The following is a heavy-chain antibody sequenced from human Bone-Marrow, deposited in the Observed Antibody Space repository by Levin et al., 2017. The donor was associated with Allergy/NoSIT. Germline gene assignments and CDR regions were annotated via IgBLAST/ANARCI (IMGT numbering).Heavy chain of an antibody. Sequence: PQASVKVSCKTSGGTFSNYAISWVRQAPGQGLEWMGGMIPVFGTTNYAPQFQGRLTITADKSTSTGYMELTSLRSEDTAVYYCASLEEEDYGDSEGGAFEIWGQGTLVTVSS. CDR1: GGTFSNYA. CDR3: ASLEEEDYGDSEGGAFEI. V-gene: IGHV1-69*06. J-gene: IGHJ3*02. CDR2: MIPVFGTT. D-gene: IGHD4-17*01.